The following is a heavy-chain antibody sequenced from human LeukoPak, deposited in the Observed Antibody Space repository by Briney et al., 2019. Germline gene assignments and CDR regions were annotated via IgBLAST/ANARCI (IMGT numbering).Heavy chain of an antibody. CDR3: ARALPRRAAAGIGGTYNWFDP. CDR2: INPNSGGT. V-gene: IGHV1-2*04. D-gene: IGHD6-13*01. Sequence: ASVKVSCKASGYTFTGYYMRWVRQAPGQGLEWMGWINPNSGGTNYAQKFQGWVTMTRDTSISTAYMELSRLRSDDTAVYYCARALPRRAAAGIGGTYNWFDPWGQGTLVTVSS. J-gene: IGHJ5*02. CDR1: GYTFTGYY.